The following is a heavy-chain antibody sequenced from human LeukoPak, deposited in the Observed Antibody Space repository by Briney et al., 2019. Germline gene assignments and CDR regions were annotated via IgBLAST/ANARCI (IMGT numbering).Heavy chain of an antibody. Sequence: PSETLSLTCTVSGGSISSGSYYWSWIRQPAGKGLEWIGRIYTSGSTNYNPSLKSRVTISVDTSKNQFSLKLSSVTAADTAVYYCASRYYDFWSGYLADLYFDLWGRGTLVTVSS. CDR2: IYTSGST. J-gene: IGHJ2*01. D-gene: IGHD3-3*01. CDR1: GGSISSGSYY. CDR3: ASRYYDFWSGYLADLYFDL. V-gene: IGHV4-61*02.